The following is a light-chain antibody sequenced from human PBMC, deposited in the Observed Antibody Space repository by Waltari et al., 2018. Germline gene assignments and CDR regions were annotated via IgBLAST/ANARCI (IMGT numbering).Light chain of an antibody. Sequence: DTQVTQSPSTLSASVGHSVTITLRASQTILTWMAWYQQKPGKAPKLLIYKASRLESGVPSRFSGTASGTEFTLTISSLQPDDSATYYCQQYHDYSTFGQGTKLEIK. CDR2: KAS. V-gene: IGKV1-5*03. CDR1: QTILTW. J-gene: IGKJ2*01. CDR3: QQYHDYST.